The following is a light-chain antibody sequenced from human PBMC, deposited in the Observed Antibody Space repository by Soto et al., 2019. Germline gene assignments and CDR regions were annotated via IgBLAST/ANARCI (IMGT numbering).Light chain of an antibody. CDR3: QQRSNWPST. J-gene: IGKJ4*01. Sequence: EIVLTQSPATLSLSPGDRATLSCRASQSVSSYLAWYQQKPGQAPRLLIYDASNRATGIPARLSGSGSGTDVTLTITTLEPEDFAFYYCQQRSNWPSTFGGGTKVEIK. CDR2: DAS. CDR1: QSVSSY. V-gene: IGKV3-11*01.